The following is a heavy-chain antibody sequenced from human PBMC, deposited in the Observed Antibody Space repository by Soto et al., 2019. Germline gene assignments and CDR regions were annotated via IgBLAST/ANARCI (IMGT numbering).Heavy chain of an antibody. Sequence: PGGSLRLSCAASGFTFSSYGMHWVRQAPGKGLEWVAVIWYDGSNKYYADSVKGRFTISRDNSKNTLYLQMNSLRAEDTAVYYCARGGRGSSWYWFDPWGQGTLVTVSS. D-gene: IGHD6-13*01. J-gene: IGHJ5*02. CDR1: GFTFSSYG. CDR2: IWYDGSNK. V-gene: IGHV3-33*01. CDR3: ARGGRGSSWYWFDP.